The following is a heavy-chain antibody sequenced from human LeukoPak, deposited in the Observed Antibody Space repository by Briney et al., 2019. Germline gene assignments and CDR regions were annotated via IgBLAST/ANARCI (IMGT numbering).Heavy chain of an antibody. V-gene: IGHV4-61*01. Sequence: SETLSLTCTVSGDSISSGTYYWTWIRQPPGKGLEWIGYIYYSGSTNYNPSLKSRVTISVDTSKNQFSLKLSSVTAADTAVYYCARHDFRRGSDEYYFDYWGQGTLVTVSS. D-gene: IGHD3/OR15-3a*01. CDR1: GDSISSGTYY. J-gene: IGHJ4*02. CDR2: IYYSGST. CDR3: ARHDFRRGSDEYYFDY.